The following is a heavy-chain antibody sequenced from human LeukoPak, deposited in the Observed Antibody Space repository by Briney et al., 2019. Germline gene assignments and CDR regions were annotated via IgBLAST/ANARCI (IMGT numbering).Heavy chain of an antibody. V-gene: IGHV4-59*08. CDR3: ASHRGILTGYSYHDAFDI. D-gene: IGHD3-9*01. Sequence: SETLSLTCTVSGGSISSYYWSWIRQPPGKGLEWIGYIYYSGSTNYNPSLKSRVTISVDTSKNQFSLKLSSVTAADTAVYYCASHRGILTGYSYHDAFDIWGQGTMVTVSS. CDR2: IYYSGST. J-gene: IGHJ3*02. CDR1: GGSISSYY.